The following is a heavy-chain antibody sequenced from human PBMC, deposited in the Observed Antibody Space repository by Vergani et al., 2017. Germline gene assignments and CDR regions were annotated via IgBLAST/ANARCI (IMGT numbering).Heavy chain of an antibody. CDR1: GGSVSSGSYY. J-gene: IGHJ6*02. CDR2: IYYSGST. D-gene: IGHD3-3*01. V-gene: IGHV4-61*10. CDR3: ASQTYYDFWSGYRPTYYYYYYGMDV. Sequence: QVQLQESGPGLVKPSETLSLTCTVSGGSVSSGSYYWSWIRQPAGKGLEWIGYIYYSGSTHYNPSLKSRVTISVDTSKNQFSLKLSSVTAADTAVYYCASQTYYDFWSGYRPTYYYYYYGMDVWGQGTTVTVSS.